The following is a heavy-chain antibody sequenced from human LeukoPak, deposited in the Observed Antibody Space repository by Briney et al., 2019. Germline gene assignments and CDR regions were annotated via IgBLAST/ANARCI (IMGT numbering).Heavy chain of an antibody. V-gene: IGHV6-1*01. D-gene: IGHD2-2*01. Sequence: SQTLSLTCAISGDSVSSNSAAWNWIRQSPSRGLEWLGRTYYRSKWYNDYAVSVKSRITNNPDTSKNKFSLQLNSVTPEDTAVYYCALGYCSSTSCPLDAFDIWGQGTMVTVSS. CDR1: GDSVSSNSAA. CDR2: TYYRSKWYN. J-gene: IGHJ3*02. CDR3: ALGYCSSTSCPLDAFDI.